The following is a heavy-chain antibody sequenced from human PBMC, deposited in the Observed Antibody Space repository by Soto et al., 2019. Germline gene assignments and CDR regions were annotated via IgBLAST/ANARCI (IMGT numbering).Heavy chain of an antibody. CDR2: VSIGGST. Sequence: GGSLRLSCAASGFTFSSYAMGWVRQGPGQGLEWVAVVSIGGSTHYADSVRGRFTISRDNSKNTLSLQMNSLRAEDTAVYYCAKDADPTYYDYVWGSYRLYYFDYWGQGT. D-gene: IGHD3-16*02. CDR3: AKDADPTYYDYVWGSYRLYYFDY. V-gene: IGHV3-23*01. CDR1: GFTFSSYA. J-gene: IGHJ4*02.